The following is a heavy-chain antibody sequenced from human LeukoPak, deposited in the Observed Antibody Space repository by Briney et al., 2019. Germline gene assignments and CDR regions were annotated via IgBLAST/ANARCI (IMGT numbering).Heavy chain of an antibody. Sequence: GGSLRLSCAASGFTFSSYAMNWVRQAPGKGLEYVSGISSNGSSTHYANSVKGRFTISRDNSKKTLYLQMGSLRAEDMAVYYCATHYYDSSGYYYDHAFDIWGQGTMVTVSS. J-gene: IGHJ3*02. CDR1: GFTFSSYA. V-gene: IGHV3-64*01. D-gene: IGHD3-22*01. CDR3: ATHYYDSSGYYYDHAFDI. CDR2: ISSNGSST.